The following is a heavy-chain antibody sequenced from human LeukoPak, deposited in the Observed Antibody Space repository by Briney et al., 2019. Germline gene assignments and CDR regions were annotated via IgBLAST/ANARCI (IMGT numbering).Heavy chain of an antibody. Sequence: GGSLRLSCAASGFTFKSYWMSWVRQAPGKGLEWVANIKQDGSEKYYVDSVKGRFTISRDNAKNSLHLQMNSLRAEDTAVYYCASFVPYYYGMDVWGQGATVTVSS. CDR3: ASFVPYYYGMDV. J-gene: IGHJ6*02. CDR2: IKQDGSEK. V-gene: IGHV3-7*03. CDR1: GFTFKSYW.